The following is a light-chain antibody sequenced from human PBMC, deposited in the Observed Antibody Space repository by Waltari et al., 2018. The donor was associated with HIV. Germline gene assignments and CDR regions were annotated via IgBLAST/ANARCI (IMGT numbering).Light chain of an antibody. Sequence: EIVFTQSPGTMSLSPGERATLSCRASQIVSSYFFAWYQQRPVQASRLLIYRTSSRATGTPDRFSGSGSGTDFALTISSLEPEDFAVYYCQQHGNSPPCTFGQGTRLEI. J-gene: IGKJ2*02. CDR3: QQHGNSPPCT. V-gene: IGKV3-20*01. CDR1: QIVSSYF. CDR2: RTS.